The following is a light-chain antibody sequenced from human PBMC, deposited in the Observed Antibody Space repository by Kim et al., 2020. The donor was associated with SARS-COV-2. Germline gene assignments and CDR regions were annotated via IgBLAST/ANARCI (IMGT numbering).Light chain of an antibody. CDR3: QQRGNWPLT. CDR1: QSVGSS. Sequence: LSPGERATRSCSASQSVGSSFAWYQQKPGQAPRLLIYDTFSRATGIPARFSASGSGTDFTLTISSLEPEDFAVYYCQQRGNWPLTFGQGTKVDIK. J-gene: IGKJ1*01. CDR2: DTF. V-gene: IGKV3-11*01.